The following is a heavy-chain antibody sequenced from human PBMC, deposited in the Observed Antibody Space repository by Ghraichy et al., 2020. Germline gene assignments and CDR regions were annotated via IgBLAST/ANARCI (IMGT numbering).Heavy chain of an antibody. CDR3: ARVGYYYYGMDV. CDR2: ISSSSSTI. J-gene: IGHJ6*02. V-gene: IGHV3-48*02. Sequence: ETLSLTCAASGFTFSSYSMNWVRQAPGKGLEWVSYISSSSSTIYYADSVKGRFTISRDNAKNSLYLQMNSLRDEDTAVYYCARVGYYYYGMDVWGQGTTVTVSS. CDR1: GFTFSSYS.